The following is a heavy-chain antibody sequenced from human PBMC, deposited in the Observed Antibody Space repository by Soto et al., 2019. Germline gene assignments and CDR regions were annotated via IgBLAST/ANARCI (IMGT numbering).Heavy chain of an antibody. CDR2: ISGSGGST. CDR1: GFTFSSYV. D-gene: IGHD3-10*01. Sequence: GGSLRLSCAASGFTFSSYVMSWVRQAPGKGLEWVSAISGSGGSTYYADSVKGRFTISRDNSKNTLYLQMNSLRAEDTAVYYCGTPFTRLPLDYWGQGTLVTVSS. CDR3: GTPFTRLPLDY. J-gene: IGHJ4*02. V-gene: IGHV3-23*01.